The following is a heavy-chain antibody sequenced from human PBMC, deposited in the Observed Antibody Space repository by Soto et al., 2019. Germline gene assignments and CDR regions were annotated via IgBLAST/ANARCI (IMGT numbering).Heavy chain of an antibody. Sequence: SVKVSCKASGGTFSSYAISWVRQAPGQGLEWMGGIIPIFGTANYAQKFQGRVTITADESTSTAYMELSSLRSEDTAVYYCAREKGGGSSWYVYYYGMDVWGQGTTVTVSS. CDR1: GGTFSSYA. D-gene: IGHD6-13*01. J-gene: IGHJ6*02. CDR3: AREKGGGSSWYVYYYGMDV. V-gene: IGHV1-69*13. CDR2: IIPIFGTA.